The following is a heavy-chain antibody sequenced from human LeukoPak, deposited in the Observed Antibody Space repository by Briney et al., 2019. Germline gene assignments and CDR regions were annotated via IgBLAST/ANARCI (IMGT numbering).Heavy chain of an antibody. V-gene: IGHV1-69*13. D-gene: IGHD2-15*01. CDR3: AKDQGKAYCSGGSCYDYYYYGMDV. Sequence: SVKVSCKASGGTFSSYGISWVRQAPGQGLEWMGGVIPIFGTANYAQKFQGRVTITADESTSTAYTELSSLRSEDTAVYYCAKDQGKAYCSGGSCYDYYYYGMDVWGQGTTVTVSS. J-gene: IGHJ6*02. CDR1: GGTFSSYG. CDR2: VIPIFGTA.